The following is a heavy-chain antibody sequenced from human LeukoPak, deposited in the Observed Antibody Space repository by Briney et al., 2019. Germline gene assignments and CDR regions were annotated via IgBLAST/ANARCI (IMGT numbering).Heavy chain of an antibody. CDR2: ISGSGGST. Sequence: GGSLRLSCAASGFTFSSYAMTWVRQAPGKGLEWVSAISGSGGSTYYADSVKGRFTISRDNSKNTLYLQMNSLRAEDTAVYYCAKEGFYCSGGSCYSFYYYYMDVWGKGTTVTVSS. CDR1: GFTFSSYA. D-gene: IGHD2-15*01. CDR3: AKEGFYCSGGSCYSFYYYYMDV. V-gene: IGHV3-23*01. J-gene: IGHJ6*03.